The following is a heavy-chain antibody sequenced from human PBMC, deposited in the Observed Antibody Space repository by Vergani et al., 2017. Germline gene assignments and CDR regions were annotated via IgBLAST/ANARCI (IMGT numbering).Heavy chain of an antibody. J-gene: IGHJ3*02. D-gene: IGHD6-19*01. Sequence: QVQLQQWGAGLLKPSETLSLTCAVYGGSFSGYYWSWTRQPPGKGLEWIGEINHSGSTNYNPSLKSRVTISVDTSKNQFSLKLSSVTAADTAVYYCARGSNSSGWYGDAFDIWGQGTMVTVSS. CDR2: INHSGST. CDR3: ARGSNSSGWYGDAFDI. V-gene: IGHV4-34*01. CDR1: GGSFSGYY.